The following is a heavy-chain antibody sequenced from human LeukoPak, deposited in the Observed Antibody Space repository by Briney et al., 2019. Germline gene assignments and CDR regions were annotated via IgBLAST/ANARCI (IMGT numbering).Heavy chain of an antibody. CDR1: GGSISSSSYY. J-gene: IGHJ5*02. Sequence: SETLSLTCTVSGGSISSSSYYWGWIRQPPGKGLELIGYIHYSGSTWYNPSLKSRVTISVDMSKRQFSLMLTSVTAADTAVYYCARMGEHYYDSGKLWPAWFDLWGQGTLVTVSS. CDR3: ARMGEHYYDSGKLWPAWFDL. V-gene: IGHV4-61*05. CDR2: IHYSGST. D-gene: IGHD3-10*01.